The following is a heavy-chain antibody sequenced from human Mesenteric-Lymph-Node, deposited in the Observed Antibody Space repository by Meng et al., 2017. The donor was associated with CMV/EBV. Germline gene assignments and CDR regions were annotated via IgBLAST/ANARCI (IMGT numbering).Heavy chain of an antibody. D-gene: IGHD3-22*01. CDR2: IYYSGST. V-gene: IGHV4-39*02. CDR3: ARGMIVGEFDP. Sequence: SETLSLTCTVSGGSISSSSYYWSWIRQPPGKGLEWIGYIYYSGSTNYNPSLKSRVTISVDTSKKHLSLKLSAVTAADTAVHYCARGMIVGEFDPWGQGTLVTVSS. J-gene: IGHJ5*02. CDR1: GGSISSSSYY.